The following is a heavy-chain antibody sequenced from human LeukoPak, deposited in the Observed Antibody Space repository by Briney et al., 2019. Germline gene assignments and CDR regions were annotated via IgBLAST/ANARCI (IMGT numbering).Heavy chain of an antibody. D-gene: IGHD3-10*01. CDR2: IEYDGTDT. CDR3: ARGAPRVNWFDP. CDR1: GFTFSNYG. J-gene: IGHJ5*02. Sequence: GGSLRLSCVASGFTFSNYGMHWVRQAPGKGLEWVAFIEYDGTDTHFADSVRGRFTISRDNSKNTLYLQMNSLRAEDTAVYYCARGAPRVNWFDPWGQGTLVTISS. V-gene: IGHV3-30*02.